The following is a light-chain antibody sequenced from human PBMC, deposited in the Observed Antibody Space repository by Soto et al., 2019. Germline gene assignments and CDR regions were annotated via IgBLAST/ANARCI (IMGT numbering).Light chain of an antibody. CDR1: SSNIGGNS. Sequence: QSVLTQPPSVSAAPGQSDTISCSGSSSNIGGNSVSWYQQLPGTAPKLLIYDDDKRPSGIPDRFSGSKSGTSATLGITGFQTGDEADYYCGSWDSSLSAYVFGTGTKVTVL. CDR3: GSWDSSLSAYV. J-gene: IGLJ1*01. CDR2: DDD. V-gene: IGLV1-51*01.